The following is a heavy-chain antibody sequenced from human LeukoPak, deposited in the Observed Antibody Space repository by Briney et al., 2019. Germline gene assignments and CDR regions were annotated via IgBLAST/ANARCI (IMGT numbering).Heavy chain of an antibody. Sequence: GASVKVSCKASGGTFSSYAISWVRQAPGQGLEWMGGIIPIFGTANYAQKFQGSVTITRDPSASTAYMELTSLKSEDTAVYFCAREHDTFTVFSFDYWGQGTLVTVSS. CDR2: IIPIFGTA. J-gene: IGHJ4*02. CDR1: GGTFSSYA. CDR3: AREHDTFTVFSFDY. V-gene: IGHV1-69*05. D-gene: IGHD3-9*01.